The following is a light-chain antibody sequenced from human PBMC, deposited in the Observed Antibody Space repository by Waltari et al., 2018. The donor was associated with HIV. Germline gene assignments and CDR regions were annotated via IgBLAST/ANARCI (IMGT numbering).Light chain of an antibody. Sequence: DIVMSQSPDSLAVSLGERATINCKSSQSVLFSSNNKNYLAWYQQKPGEPPKLLIYWASTREFGVPDRFSGSGSGTDFTLTINSLQAEDVAVYYCQQYYSTPHTFGQGTKLEIK. J-gene: IGKJ2*01. CDR3: QQYYSTPHT. CDR1: QSVLFSSNNKNY. CDR2: WAS. V-gene: IGKV4-1*01.